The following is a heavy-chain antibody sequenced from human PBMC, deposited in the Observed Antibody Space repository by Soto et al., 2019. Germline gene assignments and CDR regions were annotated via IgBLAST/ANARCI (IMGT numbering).Heavy chain of an antibody. CDR1: GYTFTSYA. V-gene: IGHV1-3*01. J-gene: IGHJ6*03. CDR3: AGDDFWSGYRGFYYYYYMDV. Sequence: WASVKVSCKASGYTFTSYAMHWVRQAPGQRLEWMGWINAGNGNTKYSQKFQGRVTITRDTSASTAYMELSSLRSEDTAVYYCAGDDFWSGYRGFYYYYYMDVWGKGATVTVSS. D-gene: IGHD3-3*01. CDR2: INAGNGNT.